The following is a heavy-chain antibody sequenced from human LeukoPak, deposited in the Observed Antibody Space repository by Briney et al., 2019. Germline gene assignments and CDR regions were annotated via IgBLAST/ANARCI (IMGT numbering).Heavy chain of an antibody. CDR3: ARNPSISSSWYFDY. CDR2: IYHSGST. D-gene: IGHD6-13*01. CDR1: GGSISSSNW. V-gene: IGHV4-4*02. J-gene: IGHJ4*02. Sequence: PSETLSLTCAVSGGSISSSNWWSWVRQPPGKGLEWIGEIYHSGSTNYNPSLKSRVTISVDKSKNQFSLKLSSVTAADTAVYYCARNPSISSSWYFDYWGQGTLVTVSS.